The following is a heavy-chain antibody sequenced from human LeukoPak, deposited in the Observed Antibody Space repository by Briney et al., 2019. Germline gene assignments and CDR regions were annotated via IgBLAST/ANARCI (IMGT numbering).Heavy chain of an antibody. V-gene: IGHV3-73*01. Sequence: GGSLRLSCAASGFTFSGSPILWVRQASGKGLEWVGRIRSKADNYATAYAASVQGRCTTSRDDSKSTAYLQLNSLKTEDTAVYYCTQSNYWGQGALVTVSS. CDR3: TQSNY. J-gene: IGHJ4*02. CDR2: IRSKADNYAT. CDR1: GFTFSGSP.